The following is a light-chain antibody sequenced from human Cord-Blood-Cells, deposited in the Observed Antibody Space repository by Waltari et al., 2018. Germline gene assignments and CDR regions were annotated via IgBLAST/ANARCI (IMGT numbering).Light chain of an antibody. J-gene: IGLJ2*01. CDR2: GNS. Sequence: RGTISCTGSSSNIGAGYDVHWYQQLPGTAPKLLIYGNSNRPSGVPDRFSGSKSGTSASLAITGLQAEDEADYYCQSYDSSLSGYVVFGGGTKLTVL. CDR3: QSYDSSLSGYVV. V-gene: IGLV1-40*01. CDR1: SSNIGAGYD.